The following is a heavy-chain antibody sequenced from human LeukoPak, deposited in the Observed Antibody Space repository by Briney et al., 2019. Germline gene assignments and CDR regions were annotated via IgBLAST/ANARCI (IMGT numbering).Heavy chain of an antibody. V-gene: IGHV1-46*01. CDR2: INPSGGST. D-gene: IGHD6-19*01. CDR3: ATGYSSGWYAPDYYGMDV. Sequence: ASVKVSCKASGYTFTSYYMHWVRQAPGQGLEWMGIINPSGGSTSYAQKFQGRVTMTRDTSISTAYMELSRLRSDDTAVYYCATGYSSGWYAPDYYGMDVWGQGTTVTVSS. CDR1: GYTFTSYY. J-gene: IGHJ6*02.